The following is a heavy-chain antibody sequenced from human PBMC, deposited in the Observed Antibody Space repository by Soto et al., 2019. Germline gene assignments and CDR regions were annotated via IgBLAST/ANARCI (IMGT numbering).Heavy chain of an antibody. J-gene: IGHJ6*02. CDR2: IKSKTDGGTT. CDR1: GFTFSNAW. Sequence: PGGSRRLSCAASGFTFSNAWMSWVRQAPGKGLEWVGRIKSKTDGGTTDYAAPVKGRFTISRDDSKNTLYLQMNSLKTEDTAVYYCTTLLYDYVWGSYRLDYYYGMDVWGQGTTVTVSS. V-gene: IGHV3-15*01. CDR3: TTLLYDYVWGSYRLDYYYGMDV. D-gene: IGHD3-16*02.